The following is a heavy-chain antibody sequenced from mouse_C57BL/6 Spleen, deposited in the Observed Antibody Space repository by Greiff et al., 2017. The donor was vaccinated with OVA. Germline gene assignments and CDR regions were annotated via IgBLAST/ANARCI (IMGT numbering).Heavy chain of an antibody. V-gene: IGHV1-4*01. CDR3: ARWGAVDY. J-gene: IGHJ2*01. CDR2: INPSSGYT. D-gene: IGHD3-3*01. CDR1: GYTFTSYT. Sequence: VMLVESGAELARPGASVKMSCKASGYTFTSYTMHWVKQRPGQGLEWIGYINPSSGYTKYNQKFKDKATLTADKSSSTAYMQLSSLTSEDSAVYYCARWGAVDYWGQGTTLTVSS.